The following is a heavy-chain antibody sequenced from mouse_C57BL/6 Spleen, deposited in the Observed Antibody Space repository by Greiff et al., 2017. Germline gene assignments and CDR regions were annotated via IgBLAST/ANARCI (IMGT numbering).Heavy chain of an antibody. D-gene: IGHD1-1*01. Sequence: EVKLVESGGGLVQPGGSMKLSCAASGFTFSDAWMDWVRQSPEKGLEWVAEIRNKANNHATYYAESVKGRFTISRDDSKSSVYLHMNSLRAEDTGIYYCTRTTVVARYFDVWGTGTTVTVSS. CDR2: IRNKANNHAT. CDR1: GFTFSDAW. J-gene: IGHJ1*03. CDR3: TRTTVVARYFDV. V-gene: IGHV6-6*01.